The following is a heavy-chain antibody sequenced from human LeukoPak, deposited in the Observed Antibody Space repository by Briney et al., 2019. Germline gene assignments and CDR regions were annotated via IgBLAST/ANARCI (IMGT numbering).Heavy chain of an antibody. Sequence: GASVKVCCKVSGYSLTEASVHWVRQAPGKGLEWMRGLDAERGEAIYAQNFQGRVTMAEDTSTDTAYLDLHSLIFDDTAVYFCTTPPSLSSGLFFDSWGQGTLVTVSS. CDR1: GYSLTEAS. J-gene: IGHJ4*02. CDR2: LDAERGEA. V-gene: IGHV1-24*01. D-gene: IGHD6-19*01. CDR3: TTPPSLSSGLFFDS.